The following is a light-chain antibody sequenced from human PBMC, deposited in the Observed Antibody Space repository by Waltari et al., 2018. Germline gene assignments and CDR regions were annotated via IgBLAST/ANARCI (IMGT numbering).Light chain of an antibody. CDR1: QGISTW. J-gene: IGKJ2*01. Sequence: TCRASQGISTWLAWYQQKPGQAPQLLIDDTSTLQTGVSSRFSGSGSGTEFTLSIINLQPEDFAIYYCQQGNSFPRAFGQGTKLEIK. V-gene: IGKV1-12*01. CDR3: QQGNSFPRA. CDR2: DTS.